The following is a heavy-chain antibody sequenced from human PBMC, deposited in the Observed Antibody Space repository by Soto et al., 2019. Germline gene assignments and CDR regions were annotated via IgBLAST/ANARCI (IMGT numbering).Heavy chain of an antibody. CDR3: ARLNPRRYFDY. CDR1: GGSVSSGSNY. CDR2: IYYSGST. V-gene: IGHV4-61*01. J-gene: IGHJ4*02. Sequence: QVQLQESGPGLVKPSETLSLTCTVSGGSVSSGSNYWSWIRQPPGKGLEWIGYIYYSGSTNYNPSLMSRVTIAVDTSKNQFSLKLSSVTAADTAVYYCARLNPRRYFDYWGQGTLVTVSS.